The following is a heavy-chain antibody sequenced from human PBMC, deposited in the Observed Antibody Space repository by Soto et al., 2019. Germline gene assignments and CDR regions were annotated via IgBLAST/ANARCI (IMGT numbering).Heavy chain of an antibody. Sequence: QVQLVQSGAEVKKPGASVKVSCKASGYTFTSYGISWVRQAPGQGLEWMGWISAYNGNTNYAQKLQGRVTMTTDTSTSTAYMELRSLRSDDTVVYYCARDPDIDYGGNPWYFDYWGQGTLVTVSS. V-gene: IGHV1-18*01. CDR1: GYTFTSYG. J-gene: IGHJ4*02. CDR3: ARDPDIDYGGNPWYFDY. CDR2: ISAYNGNT. D-gene: IGHD4-17*01.